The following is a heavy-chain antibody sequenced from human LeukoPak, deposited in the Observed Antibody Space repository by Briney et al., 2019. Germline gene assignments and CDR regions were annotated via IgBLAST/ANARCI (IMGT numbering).Heavy chain of an antibody. CDR1: GFTFSSYE. J-gene: IGHJ3*01. V-gene: IGHV3-48*03. Sequence: GGSLRLSCAASGFTFSSYEMNWVRQAPGKGLEWVSYISSSGSTIYYADSVKGRFTISRDNAKNLLYLQMNSLRVEDTAVYFCARDDNYYDTSGHFFDAFTLWGQGTMVTVSS. CDR2: ISSSGSTI. D-gene: IGHD3-22*01. CDR3: ARDDNYYDTSGHFFDAFTL.